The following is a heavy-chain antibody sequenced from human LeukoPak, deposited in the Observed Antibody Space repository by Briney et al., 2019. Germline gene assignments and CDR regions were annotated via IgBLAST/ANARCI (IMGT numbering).Heavy chain of an antibody. CDR3: AREVTYSGGFDY. CDR1: GYTFTSYA. Sequence: GASVKVSCKASGYTFTSYAMHWVRQAPGQRLEWKGWINAGNGNTKYSQKFQGRVTITRDTSASTAYMELSSLRSEDTAVYYCAREVTYSGGFDYWGQGTLVTVSS. J-gene: IGHJ4*02. CDR2: INAGNGNT. D-gene: IGHD6-19*01. V-gene: IGHV1-3*01.